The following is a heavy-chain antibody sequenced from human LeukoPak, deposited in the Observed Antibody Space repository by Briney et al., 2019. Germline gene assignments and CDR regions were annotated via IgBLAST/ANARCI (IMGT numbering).Heavy chain of an antibody. V-gene: IGHV3-7*03. CDR1: GFTFSSYW. CDR2: IKQDGSEK. J-gene: IGHJ4*02. CDR3: ATDYDYVWGSYRSNLLDY. D-gene: IGHD3-16*02. Sequence: GGSLRLSCAASGFTFSSYWMSWVRQAPGKGLEWVANIKQDGSEKYYVDSVKGRFTISRDNAKNSLYLQMNSLRAEDTAVYYCATDYDYVWGSYRSNLLDYWGQGTLVTVSS.